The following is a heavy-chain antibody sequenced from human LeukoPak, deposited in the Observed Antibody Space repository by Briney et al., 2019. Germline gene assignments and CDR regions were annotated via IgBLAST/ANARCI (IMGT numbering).Heavy chain of an antibody. D-gene: IGHD3/OR15-3a*01. J-gene: IGHJ4*02. V-gene: IGHV3-23*01. CDR2: IGDSGDKS. Sequence: GGSLRLSCAASGFTFSTYDIHWVRRAPGKGLEWVSTIGDSGDKSYYPDSVKGRFTISRDLSKDTLFLEMHNLRAEDTAVYYCAKGRALWTYDFDSWGQGTLVTVSS. CDR1: GFTFSTYD. CDR3: AKGRALWTYDFDS.